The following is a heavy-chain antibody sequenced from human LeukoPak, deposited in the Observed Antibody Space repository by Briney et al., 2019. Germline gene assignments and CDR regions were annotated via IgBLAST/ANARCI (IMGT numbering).Heavy chain of an antibody. CDR3: ARWPGELYYFDY. J-gene: IGHJ4*02. CDR2: INPNSGGT. V-gene: IGHV1-2*02. Sequence: GASVKVSCKASGYTFTGYYMHWVRQAPGQGLEWMGWINPNSGGTNYAQKFQGRVTMTRDTSISTAYMELSRLRSDGTAVYYCARWPGELYYFDYWGQGTLVTVSS. CDR1: GYTFTGYY. D-gene: IGHD1-7*01.